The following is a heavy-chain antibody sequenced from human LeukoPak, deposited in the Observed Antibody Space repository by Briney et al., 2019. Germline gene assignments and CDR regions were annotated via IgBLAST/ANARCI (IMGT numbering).Heavy chain of an antibody. CDR1: GFIFSAHY. Sequence: GGSLRLSCAGSGFIFSAHYIDWVRQAPGKGLEWVGRIRNKANSYTTDYAASVKGRFSISRDDPENSVYLEMNSLKIEDSAVFYCTSGYCSGGSCYSSGGDYWGQGTLVTVSS. CDR2: IRNKANSYTT. J-gene: IGHJ4*02. D-gene: IGHD2-15*01. V-gene: IGHV3-72*01. CDR3: TSGYCSGGSCYSSGGDY.